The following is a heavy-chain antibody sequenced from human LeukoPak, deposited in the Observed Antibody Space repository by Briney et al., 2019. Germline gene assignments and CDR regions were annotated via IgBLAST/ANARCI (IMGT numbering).Heavy chain of an antibody. CDR1: GFTFSSYA. CDR2: ISSSGSTI. D-gene: IGHD3-22*01. V-gene: IGHV3-48*04. Sequence: GGSLRLSCAASGFTFSSYAMSWVRQAPGKGLEWVSYISSSGSTIYYADSVKGRFTISRDNAKNSLYLQMNSLRAEDTAVYYCARDRNPQYYYDSSGYFGDAFDIWGQGTMVTVSS. J-gene: IGHJ3*02. CDR3: ARDRNPQYYYDSSGYFGDAFDI.